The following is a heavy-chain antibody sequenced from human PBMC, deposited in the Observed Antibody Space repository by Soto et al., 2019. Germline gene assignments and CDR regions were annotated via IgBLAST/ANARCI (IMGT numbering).Heavy chain of an antibody. J-gene: IGHJ4*02. CDR3: AKDPLVWVATPEGLY. CDR2: ISGSGGST. V-gene: IGHV3-23*01. D-gene: IGHD5-12*01. Sequence: GGSLRLSCAASGFTFSSYAMSWVRQAPGKGLEWVSAISGSGGSTYYADSVKGRLTISRDNSKNTLYLQMNSLRAEDTAVYYCAKDPLVWVATPEGLYWGQGTPVTVSS. CDR1: GFTFSSYA.